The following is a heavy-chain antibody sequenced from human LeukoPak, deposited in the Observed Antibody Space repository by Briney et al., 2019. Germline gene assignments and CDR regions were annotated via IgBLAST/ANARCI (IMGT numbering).Heavy chain of an antibody. Sequence: ASVKVSCKASGYTFTSYGISWVRQAPGQGLEWMGWISAYNGNTNYAQKLQGRVTMTTDTSTSTAHMELRSLRSDDTAVYYCARVGIWFGTPYYYGMDVWGQGTTVTVSS. J-gene: IGHJ6*02. CDR3: ARVGIWFGTPYYYGMDV. V-gene: IGHV1-18*01. CDR1: GYTFTSYG. D-gene: IGHD3-10*01. CDR2: ISAYNGNT.